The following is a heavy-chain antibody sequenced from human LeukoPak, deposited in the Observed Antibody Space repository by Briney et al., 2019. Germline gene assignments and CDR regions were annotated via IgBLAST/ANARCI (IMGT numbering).Heavy chain of an antibody. Sequence: PSETLSLTCAVSGGSISSGGYSLSWIRQPPGKGLEWIGYIYHSGSTYYNPSLKSRVTISVDRSKNQFSLKLSSVTAAGTAVYYCAKGDSSGYYSTWGQGTLVTVSS. CDR2: IYHSGST. D-gene: IGHD3-22*01. J-gene: IGHJ5*02. CDR1: GGSISSGGYS. V-gene: IGHV4-30-2*01. CDR3: AKGDSSGYYST.